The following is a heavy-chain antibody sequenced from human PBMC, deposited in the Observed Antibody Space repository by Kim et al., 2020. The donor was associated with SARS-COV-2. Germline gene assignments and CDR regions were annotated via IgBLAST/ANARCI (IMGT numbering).Heavy chain of an antibody. V-gene: IGHV3-74*01. J-gene: IGHJ4*02. CDR3: SSLATVHVCGKFDY. CDR2: ISRDGSST. CDR1: GFTFSSYW. D-gene: IGHD3-16*01. Sequence: GGSLRLSCAASGFTFSSYWMHWVRQAPGKGPVWVSSISRDGSSTSYPDSVKGRFTISRDNAKNTLYLQMNSLRAEDTAVYYCSSLATVHVCGKFDYWGQG.